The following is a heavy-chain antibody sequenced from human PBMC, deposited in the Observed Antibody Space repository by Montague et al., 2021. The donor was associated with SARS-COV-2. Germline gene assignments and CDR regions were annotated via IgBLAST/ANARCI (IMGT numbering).Heavy chain of an antibody. CDR1: GDSISNSNW. V-gene: IGHV4-4*02. Sequence: SETLSPTRTVSGDSISNSNWWTWVRQSPGRGLKWIGEIFRSGDSNYNPSLKSRVTMSVDMSRNQFSLSLSNVTAADTAIYYCVRGGTMTVVVFDYWGQGTLVTVSS. CDR3: VRGGTMTVVVFDY. D-gene: IGHD3-22*01. CDR2: IFRSGDS. J-gene: IGHJ4*02.